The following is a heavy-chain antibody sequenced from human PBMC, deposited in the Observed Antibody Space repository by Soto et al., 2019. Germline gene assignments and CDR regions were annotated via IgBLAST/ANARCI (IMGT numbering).Heavy chain of an antibody. Sequence: PSETLSLTCTVSGGSISSSSYYWGWIRQPPGKGLEWIGSIYYSGSTYYNPSLKGRVTISVDTSKNQFSLKLSSVTAADTAVYYCARYPTTVASPYFDYWGQGTLVTVSS. CDR3: ARYPTTVASPYFDY. J-gene: IGHJ4*02. D-gene: IGHD4-17*01. CDR2: IYYSGST. CDR1: GGSISSSSYY. V-gene: IGHV4-39*07.